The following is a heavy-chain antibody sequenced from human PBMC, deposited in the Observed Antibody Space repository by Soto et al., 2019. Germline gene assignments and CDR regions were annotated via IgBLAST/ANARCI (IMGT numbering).Heavy chain of an antibody. CDR3: ARSSVVVTALDY. V-gene: IGHV1-3*01. CDR2: INAGNGNT. D-gene: IGHD2-21*02. J-gene: IGHJ4*02. Sequence: ASVKVCCKASGYTFTSYAMHWVRQAPGQRLEWMGWINAGNGNTKYSQKFQGRVTITRDTSASTAYMELSSLRSEDTAVYYCARSSVVVTALDYWGQGTLVTVTS. CDR1: GYTFTSYA.